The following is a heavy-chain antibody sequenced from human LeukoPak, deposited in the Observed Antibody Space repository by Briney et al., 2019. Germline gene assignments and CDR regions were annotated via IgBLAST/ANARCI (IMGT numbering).Heavy chain of an antibody. CDR3: ARAHDSGYYYGFDY. Sequence: PGGSLRLSCAASGFTVSRNYMIWVRQAPGKGLEWVPLIYSGGNTYYADSVKGRFTISRDSSKNTLYLQMNRLRAEDTAVYYCARAHDSGYYYGFDYWGQGTLVTVSS. J-gene: IGHJ4*02. CDR1: GFTVSRNY. V-gene: IGHV3-66*01. CDR2: IYSGGNT. D-gene: IGHD3-22*01.